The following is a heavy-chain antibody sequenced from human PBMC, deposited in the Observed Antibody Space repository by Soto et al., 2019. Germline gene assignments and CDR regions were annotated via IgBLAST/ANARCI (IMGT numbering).Heavy chain of an antibody. Sequence: QVQLQESGPGLVKPSQTLSLTCTVSGGSISSGGYYWSWIRQHPGKGLEWIGYIYYSGSTYYNPSRTTRGTISVEPSKNQFSLKLSSVTAADTAVSYCARGCSGDCYPDGDYWGQGTLVTVSS. CDR3: ARGCSGDCYPDGDY. J-gene: IGHJ4*02. V-gene: IGHV4-31*03. CDR1: GGSISSGGYY. D-gene: IGHD2-21*02. CDR2: IYYSGST.